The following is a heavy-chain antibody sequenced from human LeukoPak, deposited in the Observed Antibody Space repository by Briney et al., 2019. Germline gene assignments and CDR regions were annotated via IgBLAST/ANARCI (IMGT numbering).Heavy chain of an antibody. D-gene: IGHD3-22*01. V-gene: IGHV1-2*02. CDR2: INPNGGGT. CDR1: GYTFTGYY. J-gene: IGHJ5*02. CDR3: AKYPPPTYYYDSSGYYGTTNWFDP. Sequence: ASVKVSCKASGYTFTGYYMHWVRQAPGQGLEWMGWINPNGGGTNYAQKVQGRVTMTRDTSISTAYMELRRMRSDDTAVYYCAKYPPPTYYYDSSGYYGTTNWFDPWGQGTLVTVSS.